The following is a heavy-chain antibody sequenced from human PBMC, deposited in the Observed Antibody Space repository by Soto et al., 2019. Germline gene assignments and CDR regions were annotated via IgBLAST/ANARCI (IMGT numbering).Heavy chain of an antibody. CDR2: IYYSGST. Sequence: QLQLQESGPGLVKPSETLSLTCTVSGGSISSSSYYWGWIRQPPGKGLEWIGSIYYSGSTYYNPSLKSRVTISVDTSKIQFSLKLSSVTAADTAVYYCARRYCSSTSCYVFDYWGQGTLVTVSS. CDR3: ARRYCSSTSCYVFDY. CDR1: GGSISSSSYY. D-gene: IGHD2-2*01. V-gene: IGHV4-39*01. J-gene: IGHJ4*02.